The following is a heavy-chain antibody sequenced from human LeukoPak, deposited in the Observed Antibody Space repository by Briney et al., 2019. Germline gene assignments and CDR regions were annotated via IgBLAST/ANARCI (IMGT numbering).Heavy chain of an antibody. D-gene: IGHD2-15*01. CDR2: IYFSGST. V-gene: IGHV4-39*07. J-gene: IGHJ3*02. Sequence: SETLSLTCTVSVGSISSSSYYWGWVRQPPGKGLEWIVSIYFSGSTYYNPSLKSRVTISVDTSKNQFSLQLSSVTAADTAGYYFARIGLFPVAWAFDIWGQGTMVTVSS. CDR1: VGSISSSSYY. CDR3: ARIGLFPVAWAFDI.